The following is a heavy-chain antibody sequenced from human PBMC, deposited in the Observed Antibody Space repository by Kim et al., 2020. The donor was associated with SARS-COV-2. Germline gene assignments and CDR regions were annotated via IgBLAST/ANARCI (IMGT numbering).Heavy chain of an antibody. Sequence: GGSLRLSCAASGFTFSSYSMNWVRQAPGKGLEWVSYISSSSSTIYYADSVKGRFTISRDNTKNSLYLQMNSLRDEDTAVYYCARDGRVLSTGWDIVVVPAANLPGGAMNDYWGQGTLVTVSS. D-gene: IGHD2-2*01. CDR1: GFTFSSYS. CDR3: ARDGRVLSTGWDIVVVPAANLPGGAMNDY. J-gene: IGHJ4*02. CDR2: ISSSSSTI. V-gene: IGHV3-48*02.